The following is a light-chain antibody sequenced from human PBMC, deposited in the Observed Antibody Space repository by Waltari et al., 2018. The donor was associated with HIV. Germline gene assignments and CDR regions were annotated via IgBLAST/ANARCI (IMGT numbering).Light chain of an antibody. CDR3: QQYGTAPWT. V-gene: IGKV3-20*01. CDR2: SAS. J-gene: IGKJ1*01. Sequence: ESVLTQSPGTLSLSPGERATLSCRASQSVSSSYLAWYQHKPGQVPRLLMYSASSRATGIPDRFSGSGSGIDFTRTISRLEPEDFAVYYCQQYGTAPWTFGQGTKVE. CDR1: QSVSSSY.